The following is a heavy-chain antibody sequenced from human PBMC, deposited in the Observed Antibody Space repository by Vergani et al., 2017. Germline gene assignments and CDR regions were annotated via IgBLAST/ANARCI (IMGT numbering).Heavy chain of an antibody. D-gene: IGHD4-17*01. V-gene: IGHV1-46*03. J-gene: IGHJ6*02. CDR3: ARGPSTVTNDYYYYYGMDV. Sequence: QVQLVQSGAEVKKPGASVKVSCKASGYTFTSYYMHWVRQDPGQGLEWMGIINPSGGSTSYAQKFQGRVTMTRDTSTSTVYMELSSLRSEDTAVYYCARGPSTVTNDYYYYYGMDVWGQGTTVTVSS. CDR2: INPSGGST. CDR1: GYTFTSYY.